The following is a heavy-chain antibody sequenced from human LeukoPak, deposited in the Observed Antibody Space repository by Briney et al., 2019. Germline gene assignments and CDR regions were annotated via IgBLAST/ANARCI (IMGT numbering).Heavy chain of an antibody. CDR3: ARRFDY. CDR2: ISESSDTI. CDR1: GFTFNTYS. J-gene: IGHJ4*02. V-gene: IGHV3-48*01. Sequence: GGSLRLSCAASGFTFNTYSMNWVRQAPGKGLEWISYISESSDTIYYADSVKGRFTIPRDKAKNSLYLQMNSLRAEDTALYYCARRFDYWGQGTLVTVSS.